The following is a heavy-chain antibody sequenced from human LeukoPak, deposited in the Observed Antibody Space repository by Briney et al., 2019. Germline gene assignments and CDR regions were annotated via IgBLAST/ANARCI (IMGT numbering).Heavy chain of an antibody. D-gene: IGHD1-1*01. CDR1: GFTXTSSA. J-gene: IGHJ4*02. CDR2: IVVGSGNT. CDR3: ATDDVTTGTKTALGY. V-gene: IGHV1-58*01. Sequence: SVKVSCKASGFTXTSSAVQWVRQARGQGLEWIGWIVVGSGNTNYAQKFQERVTINRDMSTSTAYMELSSLRSEDTAVYYCATDDVTTGTKTALGYWGQGTVVTVSS.